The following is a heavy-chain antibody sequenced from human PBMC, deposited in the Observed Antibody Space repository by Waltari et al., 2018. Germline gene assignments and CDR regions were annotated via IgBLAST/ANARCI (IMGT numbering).Heavy chain of an antibody. J-gene: IGHJ4*02. CDR2: ITPHTGGT. D-gene: IGHD6-19*01. CDR1: GYTFTRPY. V-gene: IGHV1-2*06. Sequence: QVQLVQSGAEVKEPGASVTVSCKASGYTFTRPYILWVRQAPGQGLEWMGRITPHTGGTYYSQKFQGRVTMTRDMSITTAYMEVSSLRSDDTAVYYCARDLVGSGWSIDYWGQGTLVTVSS. CDR3: ARDLVGSGWSIDY.